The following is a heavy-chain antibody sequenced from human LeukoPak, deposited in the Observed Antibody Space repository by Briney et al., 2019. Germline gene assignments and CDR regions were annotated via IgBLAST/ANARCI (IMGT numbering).Heavy chain of an antibody. V-gene: IGHV1-18*01. J-gene: IGHJ6*02. CDR1: GYTFTSYG. CDR3: AREGSTDYSNGPYYYYGMDV. Sequence: ASVKVSCKASGYTFTSYGISWVRQAPGQGLEWMGWSSAYNGNTNYAQKLQGRVTMTTDTSTSTAYMELRSLRSDDTAVYYCAREGSTDYSNGPYYYYGMDVWGQGTTVTVSS. CDR2: SSAYNGNT. D-gene: IGHD4-11*01.